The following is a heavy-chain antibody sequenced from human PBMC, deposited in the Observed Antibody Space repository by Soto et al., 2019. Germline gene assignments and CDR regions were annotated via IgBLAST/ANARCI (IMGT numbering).Heavy chain of an antibody. V-gene: IGHV3-74*01. CDR2: ITSDGSGA. Sequence: GGSLRFSGAPSHLTLRNYWMPWVRQAPGKGLVWVSRITSDGSGANYADFVKGRFTISRDNAKKTLYLQMDSLRAEDTAGSYCAAVYKTWFDPWGQGTLVTVSS. CDR3: AAVYKTWFDP. J-gene: IGHJ5*02. CDR1: HLTLRNYW. D-gene: IGHD1-1*01.